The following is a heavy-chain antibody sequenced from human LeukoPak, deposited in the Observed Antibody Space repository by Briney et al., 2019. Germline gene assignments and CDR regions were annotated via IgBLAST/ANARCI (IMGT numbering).Heavy chain of an antibody. J-gene: IGHJ6*03. Sequence: ASVRVSSMASGYTFTSYGISWVRQAPGQGGGRMGWISSYNGNTNYAQKLQGRVTMTTDTSTSTAYLELRSLRSDDTAVYYCARSGGVRANYYYYMDVWGKGTTVTVSS. D-gene: IGHD1-26*01. V-gene: IGHV1-18*01. CDR3: ARSGGVRANYYYYMDV. CDR1: GYTFTSYG. CDR2: ISSYNGNT.